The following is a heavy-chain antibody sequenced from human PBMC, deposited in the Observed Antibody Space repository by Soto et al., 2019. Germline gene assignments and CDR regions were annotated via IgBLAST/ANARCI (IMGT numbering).Heavy chain of an antibody. J-gene: IGHJ4*02. CDR2: ISYDGSNK. CDR1: GFTFSSYA. D-gene: IGHD3-3*01. Sequence: PGGSPRLSCAASGFTFSSYAMHWVRQAPGKGLEWVAVISYDGSNKYYADSVKGRFTISRDNSKNTLYLQMNSLRAEDTAVYYCARPPRFLEWLSRFDYWGQGTLVTVSS. V-gene: IGHV3-30-3*01. CDR3: ARPPRFLEWLSRFDY.